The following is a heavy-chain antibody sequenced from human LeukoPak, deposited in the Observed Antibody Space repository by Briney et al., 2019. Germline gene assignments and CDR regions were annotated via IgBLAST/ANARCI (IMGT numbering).Heavy chain of an antibody. CDR3: ARVTGSIDF. V-gene: IGHV1-8*01. Sequence: ASVKVSCKASGYTFTSYDINWVRQATGQGLEWMGRINLNSGDTGYAQNFQGRLTMTRDTSINTAYMELSTLRSEDTAFYYCARVTGSIDFWGQGTLVTVSS. D-gene: IGHD1-26*01. J-gene: IGHJ4*02. CDR1: GYTFTSYD. CDR2: INLNSGDT.